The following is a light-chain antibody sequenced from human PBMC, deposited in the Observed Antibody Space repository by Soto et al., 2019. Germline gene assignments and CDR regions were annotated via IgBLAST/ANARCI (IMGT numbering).Light chain of an antibody. CDR3: SSYARGGTSVV. V-gene: IGLV2-14*01. Sequence: QSALTQPASVSGSPGQSITISCNGTSDNIGGYNFISWYQHRPGEVPKLLIYEVSRRPSGVSARFSASKSGTTASLTISGLQADDEADFYCSSYARGGTSVVFGGGTKLTVL. CDR2: EVS. J-gene: IGLJ2*01. CDR1: SDNIGGYNF.